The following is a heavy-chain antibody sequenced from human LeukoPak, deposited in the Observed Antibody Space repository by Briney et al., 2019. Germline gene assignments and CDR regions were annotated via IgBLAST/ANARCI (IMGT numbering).Heavy chain of an antibody. D-gene: IGHD1-26*01. CDR2: ISGSGDNT. V-gene: IGHV3-23*01. J-gene: IGHJ4*02. CDR1: GFTFSSYA. Sequence: GGSLRLSCAASGFTFSSYAMSWVRQAPGKGLEWVSAISGSGDNTYYADSVKGRFTISRDNSKNTLYLQMNRLRAEDTAVYYCARGLSGSYYYWGQGALVTVSS. CDR3: ARGLSGSYYY.